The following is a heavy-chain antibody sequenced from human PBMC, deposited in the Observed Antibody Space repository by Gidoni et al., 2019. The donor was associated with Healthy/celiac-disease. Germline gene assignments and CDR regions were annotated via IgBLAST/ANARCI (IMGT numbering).Heavy chain of an antibody. CDR2: IYYSGST. V-gene: IGHV4-31*03. Sequence: QVQLQESGPGLVKPSQPLSPPCTVSGGSISSGGYYWSWIRQHPGKGLEWIGYIYYSGSTYYNPSLKSRVTITVDTSKNQFSLKLRSVTAADTAVYYCARGNDAYYYDSSGYFYYFDYWGQGTLVTVSS. D-gene: IGHD3-22*01. CDR3: ARGNDAYYYDSSGYFYYFDY. J-gene: IGHJ4*02. CDR1: GGSISSGGYY.